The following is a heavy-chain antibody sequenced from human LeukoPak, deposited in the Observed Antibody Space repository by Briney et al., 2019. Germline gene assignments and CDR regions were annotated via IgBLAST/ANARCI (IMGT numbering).Heavy chain of an antibody. J-gene: IGHJ6*03. CDR1: GFTFSDYY. Sequence: TGGSLRLSCAASGFTFSDYYMSWIRQAPGKGLEWVSYISSSGSTIYYADSVKGRFTISRDNAKNSLYLQMNSLRAEDTAVYYCARNPALRYFDWLSPLYYYYYMDVWGKGTTVTVSS. D-gene: IGHD3-9*01. CDR2: ISSSGSTI. CDR3: ARNPALRYFDWLSPLYYYYYMDV. V-gene: IGHV3-11*04.